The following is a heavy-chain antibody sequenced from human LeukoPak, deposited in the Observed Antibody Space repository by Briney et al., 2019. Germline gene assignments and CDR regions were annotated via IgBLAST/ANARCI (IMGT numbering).Heavy chain of an antibody. CDR3: AKDIEAGIAAELDI. J-gene: IGHJ3*02. V-gene: IGHV3-9*01. D-gene: IGHD6-13*01. Sequence: GGSLRLSCAASGFTFDDYAMHWVRQAPGKGLEWVSGISWNSGSIGYADSVKGRFTISRDNAKNSLYLQMNSLRAEDTALYYCAKDIEAGIAAELDIWGQGTMVTVSS. CDR2: ISWNSGSI. CDR1: GFTFDDYA.